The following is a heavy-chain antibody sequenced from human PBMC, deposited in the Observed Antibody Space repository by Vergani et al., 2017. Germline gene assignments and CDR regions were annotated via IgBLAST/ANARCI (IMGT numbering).Heavy chain of an antibody. D-gene: IGHD3-10*01. CDR3: ARNMVRGVISY. CDR2: INTNTGNP. V-gene: IGHV7-4-1*02. J-gene: IGHJ4*02. CDR1: GGTFGSHT. Sequence: QVQLEQSGAEVKKPGSSVTVSCRASGGTFGSHTISWVRQAPGQGLEWMGWINTNTGNPTYAQGFTGRFVFSLDTSVSTAYLQISSLKAEDTAVYYCARNMVRGVISYWGQGTLVTVSS.